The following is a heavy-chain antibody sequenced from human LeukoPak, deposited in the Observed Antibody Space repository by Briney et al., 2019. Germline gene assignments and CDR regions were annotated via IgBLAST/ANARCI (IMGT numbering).Heavy chain of an antibody. D-gene: IGHD2-2*01. CDR3: AKDHCSSTSCPLDY. J-gene: IGHJ4*02. CDR1: GFTFSSYA. Sequence: RPGGSLRLSCAASGFTFSSYAMSWVRQPPGKGLEWVSAISGSGGSTYYADSVKGRFTISRDNSKNTLYLQMNSLRAEDTAVYYCAKDHCSSTSCPLDYWGQGTLVTVSS. CDR2: ISGSGGST. V-gene: IGHV3-23*01.